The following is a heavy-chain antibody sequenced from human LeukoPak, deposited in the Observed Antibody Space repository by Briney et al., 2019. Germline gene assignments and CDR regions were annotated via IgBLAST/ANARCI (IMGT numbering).Heavy chain of an antibody. D-gene: IGHD5-18*01. V-gene: IGHV3-23*01. Sequence: GGSLRLSCAASGFTFSSYAMSWVRQAPGKGLEWVSAISGSGGSTYYADSVKGRFTISRDNSKNTLYLQMNSLRAEDTAVYYCAKEGIQPWFIFERTERTQEDDAFDIWGQGTMVTVSS. CDR2: ISGSGGST. CDR1: GFTFSSYA. J-gene: IGHJ3*02. CDR3: AKEGIQPWFIFERTERTQEDDAFDI.